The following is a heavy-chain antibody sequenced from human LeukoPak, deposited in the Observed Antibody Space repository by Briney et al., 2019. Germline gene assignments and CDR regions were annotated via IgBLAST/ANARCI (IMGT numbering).Heavy chain of an antibody. CDR3: ARFVLTGRYYFDY. Sequence: GGSLRLPCAASGFTISSYVMSWVRQAPGKGLEWVSYISSSGSTIYYADSVKGRFTISRDNAKNSLYLQMNSLRAEDTAVYYCARFVLTGRYYFDYWGQGTLVTVSS. J-gene: IGHJ4*02. D-gene: IGHD3-9*01. V-gene: IGHV3-48*03. CDR1: GFTISSYV. CDR2: ISSSGSTI.